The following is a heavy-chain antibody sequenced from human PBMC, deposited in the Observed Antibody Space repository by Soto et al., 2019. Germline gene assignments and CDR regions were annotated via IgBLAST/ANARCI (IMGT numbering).Heavy chain of an antibody. CDR2: IYYSGST. J-gene: IGHJ6*02. Sequence: SETLSLTYTVSGGSVSSGSYYWSWIRQPPGKGLEWIGYIYYSGSTNYNPSLKSRVTISVDTSKNQFSLKLSSVTAADTAVYYCARDLPDKDYYYYGMDVWGQGTTVTVSS. V-gene: IGHV4-61*01. CDR1: GGSVSSGSYY. CDR3: ARDLPDKDYYYYGMDV.